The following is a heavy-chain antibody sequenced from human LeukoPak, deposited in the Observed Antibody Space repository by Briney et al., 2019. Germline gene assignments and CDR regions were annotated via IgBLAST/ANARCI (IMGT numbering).Heavy chain of an antibody. Sequence: ASVKVSCKASGYTFTSYGISWVRQAPGQGLEWMGWISAYNGNTNYAQKLQGRVTMTTDTSTSTAYMELRSLRSDDPAVYYCARDFYDSSGYYKDYWGQGTLVTVSS. V-gene: IGHV1-18*01. CDR3: ARDFYDSSGYYKDY. D-gene: IGHD3-22*01. CDR2: ISAYNGNT. J-gene: IGHJ4*02. CDR1: GYTFTSYG.